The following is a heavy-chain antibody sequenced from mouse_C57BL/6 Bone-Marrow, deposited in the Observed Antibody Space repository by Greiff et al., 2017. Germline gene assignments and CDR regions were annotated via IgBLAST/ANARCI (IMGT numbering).Heavy chain of an antibody. Sequence: EVQLQQPGAELVRPGASVKLSCTASGFNIHADYMHWVKQRPEQGLEWIGWIDPANGDTEYASKFQGKATIPADTSSNTAYLQLSRLTSEDTAVYYCTTGDYARGLAYWGQGTLVTVSA. CDR1: GFNIHADY. CDR2: IDPANGDT. V-gene: IGHV14-4*01. D-gene: IGHD2-4*01. CDR3: TTGDYARGLAY. J-gene: IGHJ3*01.